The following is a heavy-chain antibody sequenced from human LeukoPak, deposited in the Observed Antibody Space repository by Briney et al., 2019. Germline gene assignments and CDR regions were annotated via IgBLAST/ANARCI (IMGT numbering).Heavy chain of an antibody. J-gene: IGHJ6*04. D-gene: IGHD3-9*01. Sequence: ASVKVSCKASGYTFTSYGISWVRQAPGQGLEWMGWISAYKGNTNYAQKLQGRVTMTTDTSTSTAYTELRSLRSDDTAMYYCARLTYYDILTGPSGYYYYGMDVWGKGTTVTVSS. CDR3: ARLTYYDILTGPSGYYYYGMDV. V-gene: IGHV1-18*04. CDR1: GYTFTSYG. CDR2: ISAYKGNT.